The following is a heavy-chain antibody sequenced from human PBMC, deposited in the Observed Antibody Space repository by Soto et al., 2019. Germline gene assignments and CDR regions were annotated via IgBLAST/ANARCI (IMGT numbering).Heavy chain of an antibody. V-gene: IGHV3-72*01. Sequence: PGGSLRLSCAASGFTFSDHNMDWVRQAPGKGLEWVGRIRNKADSYSTEYAASVKGRFTISRDDLKDSLYLQMNSLKTEDTAVYYCTRALPSDNWSQGTLVTVSS. CDR3: TRALPSDN. CDR2: IRNKADSYST. J-gene: IGHJ4*02. CDR1: GFTFSDHN.